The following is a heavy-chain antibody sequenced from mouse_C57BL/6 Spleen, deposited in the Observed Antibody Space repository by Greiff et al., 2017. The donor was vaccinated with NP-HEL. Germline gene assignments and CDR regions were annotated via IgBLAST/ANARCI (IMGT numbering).Heavy chain of an antibody. D-gene: IGHD1-1*01. Sequence: VQLQQSGAELVRPGTSVKVSCKASGYAFTNYLIEWVKQRPGQGLEWIGVINPGSGGTNYNEKFKGKATLTADKSSSTAYMQLSSLTSEDSAVYFCARAATLYYGSSSGAMDYWGQGTSVTVSS. CDR3: ARAATLYYGSSSGAMDY. J-gene: IGHJ4*01. CDR2: INPGSGGT. V-gene: IGHV1-54*01. CDR1: GYAFTNYL.